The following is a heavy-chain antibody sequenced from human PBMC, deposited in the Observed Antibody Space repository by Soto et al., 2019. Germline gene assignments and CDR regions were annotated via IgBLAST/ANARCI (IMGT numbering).Heavy chain of an antibody. J-gene: IGHJ3*02. V-gene: IGHV3-23*01. CDR1: GFTFSSYA. CDR3: ARSPVVVVAADAFDI. CDR2: ISRSGCST. D-gene: IGHD2-15*01. Sequence: EVQLLASGGGVVQPAGSLRLSLAVSGFTFSSYATSWVRRAPGEGQAWVSAISRSGCSTYCPDSVKGRFTISRDNSKNALYLHMTSLRAEDTAVYYCARSPVVVVAADAFDIWGQGTMVTFSS.